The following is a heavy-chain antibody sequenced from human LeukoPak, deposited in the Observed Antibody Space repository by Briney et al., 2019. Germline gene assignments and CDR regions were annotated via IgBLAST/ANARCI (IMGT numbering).Heavy chain of an antibody. D-gene: IGHD4-17*01. J-gene: IGHJ3*02. CDR1: GGSITNNHYY. Sequence: SETLSLTCAVSGGSITNNHYYWGWIRQPPGKGLEWIGSINQSGNTHYNASLRSRVTISADTSKNQFSLKLTPVTAADTAVYYCASLRTTVTSAAFDIWGQGTVVTVSS. V-gene: IGHV4-39*01. CDR3: ASLRTTVTSAAFDI. CDR2: INQSGNT.